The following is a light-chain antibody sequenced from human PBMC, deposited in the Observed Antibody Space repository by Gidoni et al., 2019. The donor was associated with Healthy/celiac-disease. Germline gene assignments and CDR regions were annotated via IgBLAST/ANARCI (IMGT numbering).Light chain of an antibody. Sequence: QSALTQPASVSGSPGQSITISCTGTSSDVGSYNLVSWYQQPPGKAPKLMIYEGSKRPSGVSNRFSGSKSGNTASLTISGLQAEDEADYYCCSYAGSSTLNVVFGGGTKLTVL. CDR3: CSYAGSSTLNVV. V-gene: IGLV2-23*01. CDR2: EGS. J-gene: IGLJ2*01. CDR1: SSDVGSYNL.